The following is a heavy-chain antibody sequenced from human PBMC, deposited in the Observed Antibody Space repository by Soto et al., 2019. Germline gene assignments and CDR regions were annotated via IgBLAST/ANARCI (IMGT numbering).Heavy chain of an antibody. CDR2: IVSSGGST. J-gene: IGHJ4*02. Sequence: EVPLVESGGGLVQLGGSLTLSCAASGFTLSSYGIHWVRQAPAKGLEYVSAIVSSGGSTYYANSVMGRFTISGDNSKNTLYLQLGSLRAEDMAVYYCARGAERFDYWGQGTLVTVSS. CDR1: GFTLSSYG. CDR3: ARGAERFDY. V-gene: IGHV3-64*01.